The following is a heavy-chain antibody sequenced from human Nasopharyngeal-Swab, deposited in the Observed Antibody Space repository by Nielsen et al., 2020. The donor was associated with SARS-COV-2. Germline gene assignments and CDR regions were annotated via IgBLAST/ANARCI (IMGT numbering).Heavy chain of an antibody. Sequence: WIRQPPGKGLEWVSSISSSSSYIYYADSVKGRFTISRDNAKNSLYLQMNSLRAEDTAVYYCASVLVVPAAIINWPYGTDVWGQGTTVTVSS. D-gene: IGHD2-2*01. V-gene: IGHV3-21*01. CDR3: ASVLVVPAAIINWPYGTDV. CDR2: ISSSSSYI. J-gene: IGHJ6*02.